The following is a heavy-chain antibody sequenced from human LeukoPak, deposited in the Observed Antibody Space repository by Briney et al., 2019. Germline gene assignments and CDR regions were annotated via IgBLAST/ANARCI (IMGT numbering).Heavy chain of an antibody. D-gene: IGHD2-8*01. CDR2: IYHSGST. J-gene: IGHJ5*02. CDR3: AGSTYDNWFDP. V-gene: IGHV4-39*01. Sequence: SETLSLTCTVSGGSISSSSYYCGWIRQPPGKGLEWIGSIYHSGSTYYNPSLKSRVTLSVETSKNQFSLKLSSVTAADTAVYYCAGSTYDNWFDPWGQGTLVTVSS. CDR1: GGSISSSSYY.